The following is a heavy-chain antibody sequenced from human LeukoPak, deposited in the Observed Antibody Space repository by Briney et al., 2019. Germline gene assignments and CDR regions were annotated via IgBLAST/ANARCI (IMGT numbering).Heavy chain of an antibody. D-gene: IGHD3-22*01. V-gene: IGHV3-7*01. Sequence: GGSLRLSCAASGFTFGRSWMSWVRQVPGRGLGWLANINQDGSDKTILDSVRGRFTISRDNAKDSLYLQMNSLRAQDTAVYYCARSWSSGYYFDFWGQGTLVTVSS. CDR1: GFTFGRSW. CDR3: ARSWSSGYYFDF. J-gene: IGHJ4*02. CDR2: INQDGSDK.